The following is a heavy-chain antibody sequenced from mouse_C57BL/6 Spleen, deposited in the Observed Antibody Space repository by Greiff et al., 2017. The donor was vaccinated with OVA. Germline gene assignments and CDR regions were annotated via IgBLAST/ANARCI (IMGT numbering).Heavy chain of an antibody. CDR3: ARHGYFSWCAY. Sequence: EVMLVESGGGLVKPGGSLKLSCAASGFTFSDYGMHWVRQAPEKGLEWVAYISSGSSTIYYADTVKGRFTISRDNAKNTLFLQMTSLRSEDTAMYYCARHGYFSWCAYWGQGTLVTVSA. CDR1: GFTFSDYG. J-gene: IGHJ3*01. V-gene: IGHV5-17*01. D-gene: IGHD2-3*01. CDR2: ISSGSSTI.